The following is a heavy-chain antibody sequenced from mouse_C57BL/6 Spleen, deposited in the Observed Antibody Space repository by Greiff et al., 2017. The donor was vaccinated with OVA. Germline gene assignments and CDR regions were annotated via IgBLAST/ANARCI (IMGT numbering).Heavy chain of an antibody. Sequence: EVKVVESGPVLVKPGASVKMSCKASGYTFTDYYMNWVKQSHGKSLEWIGVINPYNGGTSYNQKFKGKATLTVDKSSSTAYMELNSLTSEDSAVYYCAREDYDLYYAMDYWGQGTSVTVSS. J-gene: IGHJ4*01. CDR3: AREDYDLYYAMDY. CDR2: INPYNGGT. CDR1: GYTFTDYY. V-gene: IGHV1-19*01. D-gene: IGHD2-4*01.